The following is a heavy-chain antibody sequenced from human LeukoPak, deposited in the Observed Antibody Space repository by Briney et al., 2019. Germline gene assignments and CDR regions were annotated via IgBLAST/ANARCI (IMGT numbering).Heavy chain of an antibody. Sequence: SETLSLTCAVYGGSFSGYYWSWIRQPPGKGLEWIGEINHSGSTNYNPPLKSRVTISVDTSNNQFSLKLSSVTAADTAVYYCARAVGARVPFDYWGQGTLVTVSS. CDR2: INHSGST. CDR3: ARAVGARVPFDY. J-gene: IGHJ4*02. V-gene: IGHV4-34*01. CDR1: GGSFSGYY. D-gene: IGHD1-26*01.